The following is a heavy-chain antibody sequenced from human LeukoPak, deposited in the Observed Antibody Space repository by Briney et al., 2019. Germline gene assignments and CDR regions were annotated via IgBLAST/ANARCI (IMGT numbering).Heavy chain of an antibody. D-gene: IGHD1-26*01. Sequence: ASVKVSCKASGYTFTSYDINWVRQAPGQGLEWMGWISTYNGHTNYAQKLQGRVTMTTDTSTSTAYMELRNLRSDDTAVYYCARGGRWELPRPYAFDIWGQGTMVTVSS. CDR2: ISTYNGHT. V-gene: IGHV1-18*01. J-gene: IGHJ3*02. CDR1: GYTFTSYD. CDR3: ARGGRWELPRPYAFDI.